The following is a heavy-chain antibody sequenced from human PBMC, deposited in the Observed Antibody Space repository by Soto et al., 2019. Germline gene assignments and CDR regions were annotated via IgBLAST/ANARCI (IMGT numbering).Heavy chain of an antibody. CDR2: ISSSSSYI. CDR3: ARGSGRTRYYYSGMYV. J-gene: IGHJ6*02. CDR1: GFTFSSYS. V-gene: IGHV3-21*01. Sequence: GGSLRLSCAASGFTFSSYSMNWVRQAPGKGLEWVSSISSSSSYIYYADSVKGRFTISRDNAKNSLYLQMNSLRAEDTAVYYCARGSGRTRYYYSGMYVWGQGTTVTVYS. D-gene: IGHD1-26*01.